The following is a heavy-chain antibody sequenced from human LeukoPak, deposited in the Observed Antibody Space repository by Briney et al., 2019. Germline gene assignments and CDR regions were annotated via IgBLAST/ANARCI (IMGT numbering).Heavy chain of an antibody. D-gene: IGHD6-13*01. CDR1: GFTFNSYW. Sequence: GGSLRLSCAASGFTFNSYWMSWVRQAPGKGLEWVANIKQDGSEKYYVDSVKGRFTISRDNAKNSLYLQMNSLRAEDTAVYYCAKREDSSSWYFDYWGQGTLVTVSS. CDR3: AKREDSSSWYFDY. V-gene: IGHV3-7*01. CDR2: IKQDGSEK. J-gene: IGHJ4*02.